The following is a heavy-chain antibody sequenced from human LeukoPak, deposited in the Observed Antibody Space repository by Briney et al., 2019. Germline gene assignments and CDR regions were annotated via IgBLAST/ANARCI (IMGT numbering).Heavy chain of an antibody. V-gene: IGHV3-21*01. Sequence: GGSLRLSCAASGFTYSRYTMSWVRQAPGKGLEWVSSISTSSSYIYYADSLKGRFTISRDNARNSLFLQMDSLRAEDTAVYYCARGGETPGMLWGGMHVWGQGTTVTVFS. D-gene: IGHD2-21*01. J-gene: IGHJ6*02. CDR1: GFTYSRYT. CDR2: ISTSSSYI. CDR3: ARGGETPGMLWGGMHV.